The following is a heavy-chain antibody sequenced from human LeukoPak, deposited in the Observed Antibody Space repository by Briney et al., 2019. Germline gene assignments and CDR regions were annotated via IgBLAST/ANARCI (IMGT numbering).Heavy chain of an antibody. CDR3: ARVMYYYDSSGYYRYWYFDL. V-gene: IGHV1-2*02. CDR2: INPNSGGT. J-gene: IGHJ2*01. D-gene: IGHD3-22*01. Sequence: GASVKVSCKASGYTFTGYYMHWVRQAPGQGLEWMGWINPNSGGTNYAQKFQGRVTMTRDTSISTAYMELSRLRSDDTAVYYCARVMYYYDSSGYYRYWYFDLWGRGTLVTVSS. CDR1: GYTFTGYY.